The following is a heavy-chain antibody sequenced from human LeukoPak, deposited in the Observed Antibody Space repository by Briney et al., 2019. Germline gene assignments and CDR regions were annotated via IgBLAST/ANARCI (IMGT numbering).Heavy chain of an antibody. CDR2: IYSGGST. CDR1: GFTVSSNY. J-gene: IGHJ5*02. V-gene: IGHV3-53*01. CDR3: ARDRRWDCSSTSCYTGGGFDP. D-gene: IGHD2-2*02. Sequence: GRSLRLSCAASGFTVSSNYMSWVRQAPGKGLEWVSVIYSGGSTYYADSVKGRFTISRDNSKNTLYLQMNSLRAEDTAVYYCARDRRWDCSSTSCYTGGGFDPWGQGTLVTVSS.